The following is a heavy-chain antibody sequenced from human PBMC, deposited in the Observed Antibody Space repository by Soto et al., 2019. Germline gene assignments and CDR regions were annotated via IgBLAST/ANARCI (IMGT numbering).Heavy chain of an antibody. CDR3: ARDPSADSSGYFLRFDY. V-gene: IGHV3-30-3*01. CDR2: ISYDGSNK. CDR1: GFTFSSYA. D-gene: IGHD3-22*01. Sequence: GGSLRLSCAASGFTFSSYAMHWVRQAPGKGLEWVAVISYDGSNKYYADTVKGRFTISRDNSKNTLYLQMNSLRAEDTAVYYCARDPSADSSGYFLRFDYWGQGTLVTVSS. J-gene: IGHJ4*02.